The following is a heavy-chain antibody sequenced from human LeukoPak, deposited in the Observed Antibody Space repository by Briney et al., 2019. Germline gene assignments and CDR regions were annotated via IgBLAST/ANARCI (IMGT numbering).Heavy chain of an antibody. CDR3: ARDRIKSGSYYFDY. J-gene: IGHJ4*02. V-gene: IGHV3-48*01. CDR2: ISGRSSTI. CDR1: GFIFSNYE. Sequence: GGSLRLSCAASGFIFSNYEMNWVRQAPGKGLEWVSYISGRSSTIYYADSVKGRFTISRDNAKNSMYLQMNSLRAEDTAVYYCARDRIKSGSYYFDYWGQGTLVTVSS. D-gene: IGHD1-26*01.